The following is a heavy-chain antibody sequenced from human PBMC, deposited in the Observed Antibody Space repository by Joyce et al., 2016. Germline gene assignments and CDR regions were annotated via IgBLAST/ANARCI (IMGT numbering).Heavy chain of an antibody. Sequence: EVQLVQSGAEVKRSGEPLRISCEGSGYNFANYWISWVRQTPGEGLEWMGRIDPSDSFSTFKPSFQGQVTISNDTSKTTAYLQWISLKASDTAIYFCARHLQNAVDSTMPSYYFDLWGQGAQVIVSS. CDR1: GYNFANYW. CDR2: IDPSDSFS. D-gene: IGHD1-1*01. J-gene: IGHJ4*02. CDR3: ARHLQNAVDSTMPSYYFDL. V-gene: IGHV5-10-1*03.